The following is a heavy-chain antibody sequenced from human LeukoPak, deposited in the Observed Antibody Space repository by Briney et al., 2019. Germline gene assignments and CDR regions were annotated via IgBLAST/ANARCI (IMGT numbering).Heavy chain of an antibody. V-gene: IGHV1-58*01. CDR3: AADIDYYDGSGYYKNFDY. Sequence: GASVKVSCKASGFTFTSSAVQWVRQARGQRLEWIGWIVVGSGNTDYAQKFQERVTITRDMSTTTAYMELSSLRSEDTAVYYCAADIDYYDGSGYYKNFDYWGQGTLVTVSS. CDR1: GFTFTSSA. D-gene: IGHD3-22*01. J-gene: IGHJ4*02. CDR2: IVVGSGNT.